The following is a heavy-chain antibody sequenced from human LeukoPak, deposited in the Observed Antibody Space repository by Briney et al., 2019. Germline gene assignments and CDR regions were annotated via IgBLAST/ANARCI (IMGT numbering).Heavy chain of an antibody. J-gene: IGHJ4*02. CDR2: MDPNSGNT. Sequence: ASVEVSCKASGYTFTSYDINWVRQATGQGLEWMGWMDPNSGNTGYAQKFQGRVTMTRNTSISTAYMELSSLRSEDTAVYYCARGYSSHSPIDYWGQGTLVTVSS. D-gene: IGHD6-19*01. CDR3: ARGYSSHSPIDY. V-gene: IGHV1-8*01. CDR1: GYTFTSYD.